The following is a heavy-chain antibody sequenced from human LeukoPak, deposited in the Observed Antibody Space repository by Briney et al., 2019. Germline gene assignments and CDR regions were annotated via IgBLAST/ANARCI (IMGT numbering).Heavy chain of an antibody. CDR2: INSDGSST. Sequence: GGSLRLSCAASGFTFSSYWMHWVRQAPGKGLVWVSRINSDGSSTSYADSVKGRFTISRDNAKNTLYLQMNSLRAEDTAVYYCARGPGYSYGLARGAFDIWGQGTMVTVSS. CDR1: GFTFSSYW. J-gene: IGHJ3*02. D-gene: IGHD5-18*01. V-gene: IGHV3-74*01. CDR3: ARGPGYSYGLARGAFDI.